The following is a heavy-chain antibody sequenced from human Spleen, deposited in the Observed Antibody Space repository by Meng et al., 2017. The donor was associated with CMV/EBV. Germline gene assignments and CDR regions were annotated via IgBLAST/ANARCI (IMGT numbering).Heavy chain of an antibody. D-gene: IGHD6-13*01. Sequence: GGLLRLPCEASGFIFSGYGMHWVRQAPGKGLVWVPRIDSDGGSIRYADSVRGRFTISRDNAKNTVFLQMNSLRVEDTAVYYCVRDTGSSWYGGGDDWGQGTLVTVSS. CDR2: IDSDGGSI. V-gene: IGHV3-74*01. CDR1: GFIFSGYG. J-gene: IGHJ4*02. CDR3: VRDTGSSWYGGGDD.